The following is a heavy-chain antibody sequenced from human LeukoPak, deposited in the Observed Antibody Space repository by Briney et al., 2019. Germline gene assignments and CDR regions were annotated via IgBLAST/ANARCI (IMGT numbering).Heavy chain of an antibody. Sequence: ASVTVSCKAFGYTFTSNYMHWVRQAPGQGPECMGVISPSGGSTTYAQKFQGRVTLTRDMSTSTDYLELSSLRSEDTAVYYCARDNSVRDEAWWFNPWGQGTLVTVSS. CDR2: ISPSGGST. D-gene: IGHD5-24*01. V-gene: IGHV1-46*01. CDR1: GYTFTSNY. CDR3: ARDNSVRDEAWWFNP. J-gene: IGHJ5*02.